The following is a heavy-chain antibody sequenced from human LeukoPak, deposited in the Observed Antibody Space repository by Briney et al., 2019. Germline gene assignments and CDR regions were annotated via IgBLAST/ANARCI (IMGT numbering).Heavy chain of an antibody. D-gene: IGHD3-10*01. CDR1: GGSFSGYY. J-gene: IGHJ4*02. V-gene: IGHV4-34*01. CDR2: INHSGST. Sequence: PSETLSLTCTVYGGSFSGYYWSWIRQPPGKGLEWIGEINHSGSTNYNPSLKSRVTISVDTSKNQFSLKLSSVTAADTAVYYCARANYYGSGIDYWGQGTLVTVSS. CDR3: ARANYYGSGIDY.